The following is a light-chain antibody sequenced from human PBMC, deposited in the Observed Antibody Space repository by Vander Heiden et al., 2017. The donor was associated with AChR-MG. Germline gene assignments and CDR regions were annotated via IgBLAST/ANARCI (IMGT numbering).Light chain of an antibody. Sequence: DNQMTQSPSSLSASVGDRVTITCRASQGISSYLSWYQQKPGQAPKLLIYAASSLQSGVPSRFSGSGFGTDFTLTISSLQPEDFATYYCLQSYSTPYTFGQGTKLEIK. CDR3: LQSYSTPYT. CDR2: AAS. V-gene: IGKV1-39*01. CDR1: QGISSY. J-gene: IGKJ2*01.